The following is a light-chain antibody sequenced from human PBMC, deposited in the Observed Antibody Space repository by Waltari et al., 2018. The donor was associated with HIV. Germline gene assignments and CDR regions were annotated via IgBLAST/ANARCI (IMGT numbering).Light chain of an antibody. V-gene: IGLV2-11*01. CDR2: VVS. CDR3: CSYAGDYSFR. CDR1: SSDSGGYNY. Sequence: QSALTQPHSVSGSPGQPVTISCTGTSSDSGGYNYVSLYQQHPGKAHRLMIYVVSKRPSGVPDRFSGSKSGNTVSLTTSGFQAEYESDLYCCSYAGDYSFRVGGWTKLTVL. J-gene: IGLJ2*01.